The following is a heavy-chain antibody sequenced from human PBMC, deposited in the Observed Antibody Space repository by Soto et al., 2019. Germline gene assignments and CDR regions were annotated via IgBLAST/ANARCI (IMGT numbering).Heavy chain of an antibody. CDR1: GFTFSRFE. J-gene: IGHJ4*02. V-gene: IGHV3-48*03. D-gene: IGHD3-10*01. CDR3: TRAAWFPYLSFC. Sequence: GGSLRLCCAGSGFTFSRFELHWVRQAPGKGLEWISYISSSGSTAYYASSVEGRFIISRDNANNSVYLQMDSLRAEDTALYYCTRAAWFPYLSFCWGQGALVTVSS. CDR2: ISSSGSTA.